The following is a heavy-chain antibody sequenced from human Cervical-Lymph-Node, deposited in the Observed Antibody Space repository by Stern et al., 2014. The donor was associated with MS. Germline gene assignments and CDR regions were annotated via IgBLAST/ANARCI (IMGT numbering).Heavy chain of an antibody. CDR3: ARTDTAMATKHAFDV. D-gene: IGHD5-18*01. CDR2: IIPIFGIA. CDR1: GGTFSSYA. Sequence: QVQLVQSGAEVKKPGSSVKVSCKASGGTFSSYAISWVRQAPGQGLEWMGGIIPIFGIANYAQKFQGRVTITADKSTSTAYMELSSLRSEDTAVYYCARTDTAMATKHAFDVWGQGTMVTVSS. J-gene: IGHJ3*01. V-gene: IGHV1-69*17.